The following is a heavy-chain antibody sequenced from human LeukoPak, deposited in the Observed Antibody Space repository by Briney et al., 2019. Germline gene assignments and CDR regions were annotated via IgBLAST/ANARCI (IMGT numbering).Heavy chain of an antibody. CDR2: ISYDGSNK. D-gene: IGHD3-9*01. V-gene: IGHV3-30-3*01. J-gene: IGHJ5*02. CDR1: GFTFSSYA. Sequence: GGSLGLSCAASGFTFSSYAMHWVRQAPGKGLEWVAVISYDGSNKYYADSVKGRFTISRDNSKNTLYLQMNSLRAEDTAVYYCARDQAEYYDILTGPFGWFDPWGQGTLVTVSS. CDR3: ARDQAEYYDILTGPFGWFDP.